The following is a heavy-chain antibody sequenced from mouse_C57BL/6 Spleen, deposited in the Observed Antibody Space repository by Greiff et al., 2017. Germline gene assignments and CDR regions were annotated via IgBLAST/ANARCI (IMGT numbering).Heavy chain of an antibody. CDR3: ARDGGTVFAY. D-gene: IGHD1-1*01. V-gene: IGHV3-6*01. Sequence: EVHLVESGPGLVKPSQSLSLTCSVTGYSITSGYYWNWIRQFPGNKLEWMGYISYDGSNNYNPSLKNRISITRDTSKNQFFLKLNSVTTEDTATYYCARDGGTVFAYWGQGTLVTVSA. CDR2: ISYDGSN. J-gene: IGHJ3*01. CDR1: GYSITSGYY.